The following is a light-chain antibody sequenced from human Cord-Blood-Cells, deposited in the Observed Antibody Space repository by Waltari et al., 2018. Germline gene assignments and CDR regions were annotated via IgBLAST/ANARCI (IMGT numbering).Light chain of an antibody. Sequence: SYELTQPPSVSVSPAQPASITCSGDKLGDKYACWYQQKPGQSPVLVIYQDSKRPSGIPERFSGSNSGNTATLTISGTQAMDEADYYCQAWDSSNVVFGGGTKLTVL. V-gene: IGLV3-1*01. CDR3: QAWDSSNVV. CDR1: KLGDKY. J-gene: IGLJ2*01. CDR2: QDS.